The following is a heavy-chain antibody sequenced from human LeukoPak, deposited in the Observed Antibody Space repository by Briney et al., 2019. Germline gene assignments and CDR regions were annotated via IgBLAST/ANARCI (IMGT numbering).Heavy chain of an antibody. Sequence: GASVKVSCKASGYTFTSYAMHWVRQAPGQRLEWMGWINAGNGNTKYSQKFQGRVTITRDTSASTAYMELSSLRSEDTAVYYCARGMGALPAAATDYYYYYGMDVWGQGTTVTVSS. CDR1: GYTFTSYA. CDR2: INAGNGNT. V-gene: IGHV1-3*01. CDR3: ARGMGALPAAATDYYYYYGMDV. D-gene: IGHD2-2*01. J-gene: IGHJ6*02.